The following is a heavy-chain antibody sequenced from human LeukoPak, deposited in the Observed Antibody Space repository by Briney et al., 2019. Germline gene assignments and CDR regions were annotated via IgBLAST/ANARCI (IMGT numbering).Heavy chain of an antibody. CDR3: ATVVAYYFDY. CDR1: GGSVSSSSYF. CDR2: IYYSGST. V-gene: IGHV4-39*02. J-gene: IGHJ4*02. D-gene: IGHD2-15*01. Sequence: PSETLSLTCTVSGGSVSSSSYFWGWIRQPPGKGLEWIGTIYYSGSTYYSPSLKSRLTISLDTSKNQSSLQLSPVTAADTAVYYCATVVAYYFDYWGQGTLVTVSS.